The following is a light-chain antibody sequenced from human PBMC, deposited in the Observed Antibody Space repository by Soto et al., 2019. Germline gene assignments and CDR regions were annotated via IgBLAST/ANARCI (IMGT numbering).Light chain of an antibody. CDR3: QHYSDSPAWT. CDR2: GTS. J-gene: IGKJ1*01. CDR1: QSVSSNY. V-gene: IGKV3-20*01. Sequence: EIVLTQSPGTLSLSPGDRATLSCRASQSVSSNYLAWYGQKPGQAPRLLIYGTSNRAAGIPDRFSGSGSGADFTLTIRRVEPEDFAVYYCQHYSDSPAWTFGQGTKVEI.